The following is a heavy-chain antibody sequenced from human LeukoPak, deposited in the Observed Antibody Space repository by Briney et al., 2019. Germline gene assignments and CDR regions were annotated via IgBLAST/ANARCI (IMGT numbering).Heavy chain of an antibody. J-gene: IGHJ4*02. D-gene: IGHD6-19*01. V-gene: IGHV1-2*06. Sequence: ASVKVSCKASGYTFTGYYMHWVRQAPGQGLEWMGQINPNSGGTNYAHKFQGRVTMTRDTSISTAYMQLSRLRSDDTAVYYCAAGYSSGWFLFDYWGQGTLVTVSS. CDR1: GYTFTGYY. CDR3: AAGYSSGWFLFDY. CDR2: INPNSGGT.